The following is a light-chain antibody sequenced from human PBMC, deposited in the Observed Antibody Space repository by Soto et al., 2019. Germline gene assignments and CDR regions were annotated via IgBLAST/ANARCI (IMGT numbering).Light chain of an antibody. V-gene: IGLV1-40*01. CDR2: GNS. Sequence: QSVLTQPPSVSGAPGQRVTISCTGSSSNIGAGYDVHWYQQLPGTAPKLLIYGNSNRPSGVPDRFSGSKSGTSASLAITGLGAEDEDEYDYQSFLLSLGVWVFGGGTKLTVL. CDR3: QSFLLSLGVWV. CDR1: SSNIGAGYD. J-gene: IGLJ3*02.